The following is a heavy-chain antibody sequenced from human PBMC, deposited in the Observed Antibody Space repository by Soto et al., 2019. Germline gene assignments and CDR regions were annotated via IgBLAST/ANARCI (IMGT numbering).Heavy chain of an antibody. V-gene: IGHV1-2*04. CDR3: ASYEVPDDFGPQTNLRAMDV. CDR1: GYTFTDYY. D-gene: IGHD4-17*01. CDR2: INPNSGGT. J-gene: IGHJ6*02. Sequence: QVQLVQSGAEVKKPGASVKVSCKASGYTFTDYYIHWVRQAPGQGLEWMGWINPNSGGTNFAQKFQGWIAITRDTDISTAYMDLTRLTSAATAVYYYASYEVPDDFGPQTNLRAMDVWGQGTKVTVSS.